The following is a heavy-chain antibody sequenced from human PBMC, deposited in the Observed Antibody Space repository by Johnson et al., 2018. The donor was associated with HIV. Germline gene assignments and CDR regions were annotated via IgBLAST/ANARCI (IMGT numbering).Heavy chain of an antibody. D-gene: IGHD4-17*01. CDR3: ARALTTDAFDI. CDR1: GFSVSRNH. Sequence: VQLVESGGGLVQPGGSLRLSCGASGFSVSRNHMNWVRQVPGKGLEWVSVIYGGGSGCSTYYVDSVKGRFTIFRDNSKNTLYLQMNSLRAEDTAVYYCARALTTDAFDIWGQGTMVTVSS. J-gene: IGHJ3*02. CDR2: IYGGGSGCST. V-gene: IGHV3-66*01.